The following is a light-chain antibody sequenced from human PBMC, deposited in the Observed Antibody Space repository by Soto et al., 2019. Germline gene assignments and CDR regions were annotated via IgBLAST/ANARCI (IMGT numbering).Light chain of an antibody. CDR1: SSDIGGYHY. CDR2: DVN. CDR3: SAYARTRTL. V-gene: IGLV2-8*01. Sequence: QYALTQPPSASGSPGQSVTIFCSGTSSDIGGYHYVSWYQQHPGKAPKLIIYDVNKRPSGVPDRFSGSKSGKTASLTVSGLQAEDEADYYCSAYARTRTLFGGATKVTAL. J-gene: IGLJ2*01.